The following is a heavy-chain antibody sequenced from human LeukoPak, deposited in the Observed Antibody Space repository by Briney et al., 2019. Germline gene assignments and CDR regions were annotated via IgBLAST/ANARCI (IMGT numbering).Heavy chain of an antibody. J-gene: IGHJ6*03. CDR3: ARGHCSGGSCYLYYYYMDV. CDR2: IYYSGSN. D-gene: IGHD2-15*01. V-gene: IGHV4-30-4*08. CDR1: GGSISSGDYY. Sequence: SQTLSLTCTVSGGSISSGDYYWRWIRQPPGKGLEWIVYIYYSGSNYYNPSLKSRVTISVNTTKKEFSLKLSSVTAADTAVYYCARGHCSGGSCYLYYYYMDVWGKGTTVTVSS.